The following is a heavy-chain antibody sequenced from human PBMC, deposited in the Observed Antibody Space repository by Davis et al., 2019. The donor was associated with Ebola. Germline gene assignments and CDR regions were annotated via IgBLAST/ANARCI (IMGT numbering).Heavy chain of an antibody. D-gene: IGHD5-18*01. J-gene: IGHJ4*02. Sequence: SETLSLTCAVSGGSISSGGYSWSWIRQPPGKGLEWIGYIYHSGSTYYTPSLTSRVTISVDRSTNQFSLKLSSVTAEDTAVYYCASAGYSYGFDYWGQGTLVTVSS. V-gene: IGHV4-30-2*01. CDR2: IYHSGST. CDR1: GGSISSGGYS. CDR3: ASAGYSYGFDY.